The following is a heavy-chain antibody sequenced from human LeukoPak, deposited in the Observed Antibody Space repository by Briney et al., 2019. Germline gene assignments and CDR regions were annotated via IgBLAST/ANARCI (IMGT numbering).Heavy chain of an antibody. CDR3: ARDIRTYPGIAAAYY. D-gene: IGHD6-13*01. CDR1: GGSICNYY. V-gene: IGHV4-59*01. J-gene: IGHJ4*02. CDR2: IYDTENT. Sequence: SETLSFTCTVSGGSICNYYWSWIRKAPGNGLEGIGYIYDTENTNYNPSLQSRVTISVDTSKNQFSLNLSSVTAADTAVYYCARDIRTYPGIAAAYYWGQGTLVTVYS.